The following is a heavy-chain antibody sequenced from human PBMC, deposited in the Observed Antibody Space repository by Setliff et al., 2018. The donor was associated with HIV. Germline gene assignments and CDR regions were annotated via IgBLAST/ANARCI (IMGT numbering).Heavy chain of an antibody. V-gene: IGHV4-39*01. Sequence: ETLSLTCTVSGGSIISSSYYWGWIRQPPGKGLEWIGTMYYRGTTYNNPSLKSRVTFSADTSKNQFSLNLNSVTAADTAVYYCARHIAGYSAYDLGWFDPWGQGTLVTVSS. CDR2: MYYRGTT. D-gene: IGHD5-12*01. CDR1: GGSIISSSYY. CDR3: ARHIAGYSAYDLGWFDP. J-gene: IGHJ5*02.